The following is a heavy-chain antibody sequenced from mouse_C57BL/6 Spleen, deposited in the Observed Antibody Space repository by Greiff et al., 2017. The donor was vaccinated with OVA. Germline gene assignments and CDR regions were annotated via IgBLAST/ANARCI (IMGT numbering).Heavy chain of an antibody. CDR3: ARFYYEGYWYFDV. CDR1: GYTFTSYW. CDR2: INPSNGGT. D-gene: IGHD1-1*01. J-gene: IGHJ1*03. Sequence: VQLQQPGTELVKPGASVKLSCKASGYTFTSYWMHWVKQRPGPGLEWIGNINPSNGGTNYNEKFKSKATLTVDKSSSTAYMQLSSLTSEDSAVYYCARFYYEGYWYFDVWGTGTTVTVSS. V-gene: IGHV1-53*01.